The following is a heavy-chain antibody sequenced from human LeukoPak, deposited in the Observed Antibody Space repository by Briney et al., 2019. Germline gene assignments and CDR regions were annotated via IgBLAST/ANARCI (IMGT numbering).Heavy chain of an antibody. V-gene: IGHV4-30-2*01. J-gene: IGHJ6*02. CDR3: ARVAPYYYGMDV. Sequence: SETLSLTCAVSGGFISSGGYSWSWIRQPPGKGLEWIGYIYHSGSTYYNPSLKSRVTISVDRSKNQFSLKLSSVTAADTAVYYCARVAPYYYGMDVWGQGTTVTVSS. CDR1: GGFISSGGYS. CDR2: IYHSGST.